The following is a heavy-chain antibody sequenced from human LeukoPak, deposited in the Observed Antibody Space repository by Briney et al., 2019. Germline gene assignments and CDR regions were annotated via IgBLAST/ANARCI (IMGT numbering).Heavy chain of an antibody. CDR1: GGSISSYY. CDR2: IYYSGST. CDR3: ASAQLKRYNYYGMDV. V-gene: IGHV4-59*01. J-gene: IGHJ6*02. Sequence: PSETLSLTCTVSGGSISSYYWSWIRQPPGKGLEWIGYIYYSGSTNYNPSLKSRVTISVDTSKNQFSLKLSSVTAADTAVYYCASAQLKRYNYYGMDVWGQGTTVTVSS. D-gene: IGHD1-1*01.